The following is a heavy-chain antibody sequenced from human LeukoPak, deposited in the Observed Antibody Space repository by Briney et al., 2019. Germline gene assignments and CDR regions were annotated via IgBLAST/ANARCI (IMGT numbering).Heavy chain of an antibody. V-gene: IGHV1-69*04. D-gene: IGHD4-23*01. J-gene: IGHJ6*02. CDR2: IIPIFGIA. CDR1: GGTFSSYA. CDR3: ARYGGNSAYYYYGMDV. Sequence: ASVKVSCKASGGTFSSYAISWVRQAPGQGLEWMGRIIPIFGIANYAQKFQGRVTTTADKSTSTAHMELSSLRSEDTAVYYCARYGGNSAYYYYGMDVWGQGTTVTVSS.